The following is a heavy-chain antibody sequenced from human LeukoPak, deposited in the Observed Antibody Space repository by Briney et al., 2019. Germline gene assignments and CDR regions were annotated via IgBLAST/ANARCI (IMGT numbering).Heavy chain of an antibody. D-gene: IGHD2-2*01. V-gene: IGHV4-38-2*01. CDR3: ARRSVVVVPAAISSAFDI. Sequence: SETLSLTCAVSGYSISSGYYWGWIRQPPGKGLEWIGSIYHRGSTYYNPSLKSRVTISVDTSKNQFSLKLSSVTAADTAVYYCARRSVVVVPAAISSAFDIWGQGTMVTVSS. CDR1: GYSISSGYY. J-gene: IGHJ3*02. CDR2: IYHRGST.